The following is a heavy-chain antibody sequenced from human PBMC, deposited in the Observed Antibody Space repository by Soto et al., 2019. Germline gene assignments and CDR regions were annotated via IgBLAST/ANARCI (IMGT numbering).Heavy chain of an antibody. D-gene: IGHD3-16*01. CDR2: ISGSAGTT. V-gene: IGHV3-23*01. CDR3: ANWGKSGSDY. CDR1: GFTFSLFA. Sequence: PGGSLRLSCAASGFTFSLFAMSWVRQAPGKGLEWVSGISGSAGTTYYTDPLKGRFTISGDNSKNTLYLQMNSLRAEDTAVYYCANWGKSGSDYWGQGTLVTVSS. J-gene: IGHJ4*02.